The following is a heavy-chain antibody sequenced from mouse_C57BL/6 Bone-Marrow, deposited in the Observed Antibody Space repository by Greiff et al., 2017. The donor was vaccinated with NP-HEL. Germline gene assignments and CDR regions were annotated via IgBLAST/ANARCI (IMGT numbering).Heavy chain of an antibody. CDR3: ARWDEEVYYYAMDY. CDR1: GFTFSSYA. D-gene: IGHD4-1*01. V-gene: IGHV5-4*01. CDR2: ISDGGSYT. Sequence: EVLLVESGGGLVKPGGSLKLSCAASGFTFSSYAMSWVRQTPEKRLEWVATISDGGSYTYYPDNVKGRFTISRDNAKNNLYLQMSHLKSEDTAMYYCARWDEEVYYYAMDYWGQGTSVTVSS. J-gene: IGHJ4*01.